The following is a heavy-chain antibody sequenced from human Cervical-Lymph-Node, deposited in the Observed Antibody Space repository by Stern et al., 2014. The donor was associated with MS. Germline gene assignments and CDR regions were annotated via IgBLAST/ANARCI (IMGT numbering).Heavy chain of an antibody. CDR1: GFSFSRYA. D-gene: IGHD6-13*01. CDR2: IWYDGSNP. J-gene: IGHJ4*02. V-gene: IGHV3-33*01. CDR3: ASAYSSSHYYFDY. Sequence: VHLVESGGGVVKPGRSLRLSCAASGFSFSRYAMHWVRQAPGKGLEWVALIWYDGSNPYYADSVTGRFTISRDNFKNTLYLQMNSLRAEDTAVYYCASAYSSSHYYFDYWGQGTLVTVSS.